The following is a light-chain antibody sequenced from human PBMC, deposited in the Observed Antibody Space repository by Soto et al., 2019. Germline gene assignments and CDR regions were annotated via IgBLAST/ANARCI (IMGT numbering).Light chain of an antibody. CDR3: QQRSNWPGT. CDR2: DAS. Sequence: EIVLTQSPATLSLSPGARATLSCRASQSVRSSLAWYQQQPGQAPRLLIYDASGRATGIPARFSGSGSGTDFTLTISSLEPKDFAVYYCQQRSNWPGTFGQGTKVDIK. V-gene: IGKV3-11*01. CDR1: QSVRSS. J-gene: IGKJ1*01.